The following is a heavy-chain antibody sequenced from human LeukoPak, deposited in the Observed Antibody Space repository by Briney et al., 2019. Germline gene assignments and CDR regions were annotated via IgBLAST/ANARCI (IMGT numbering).Heavy chain of an antibody. CDR3: AGHDYGDYQGSYYYYYMDV. Sequence: ASVKVSCKVSGYTLTELSMHWVRQAPGKGLEWMGGFDPEDGETIYAQKFQGRVTITADESTSTAYMELSSLRSEDTAVYYCAGHDYGDYQGSYYYYYMDVWGKGTTVTISS. V-gene: IGHV1-24*01. D-gene: IGHD4-17*01. J-gene: IGHJ6*03. CDR2: FDPEDGET. CDR1: GYTLTELS.